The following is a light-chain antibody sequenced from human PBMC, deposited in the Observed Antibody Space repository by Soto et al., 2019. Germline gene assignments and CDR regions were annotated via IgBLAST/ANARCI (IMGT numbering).Light chain of an antibody. J-gene: IGKJ2*01. CDR1: QSVSSN. V-gene: IGKV3-15*01. CDR3: QQYNNWYT. CDR2: GAY. Sequence: EIVMTQSQATLSVSPGERATLSCRASQSVSSNLAWYQQKPGQAPRLLIYGAYTRATGIPARFSGSGSVTEFTLTISSLQSEYFSVYYCQQYNNWYTFGQGTKLEIK.